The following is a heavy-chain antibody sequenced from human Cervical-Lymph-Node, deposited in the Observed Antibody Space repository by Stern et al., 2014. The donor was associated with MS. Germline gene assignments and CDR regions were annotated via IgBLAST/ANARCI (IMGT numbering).Heavy chain of an antibody. J-gene: IGHJ4*02. V-gene: IGHV2-26*01. Sequence: QVTLRESGPVLMKPTETLTLTCTVSGFSLSEDKMGVAWIRQPPGKALEWLAHVLSNDDKSYSESLMGRLTISRDTSMSQVVLTMTMMAPVDTATYYCARVHRGLMSGLDSWGQGTLVTVSS. CDR1: GFSLSEDKMG. D-gene: IGHD3/OR15-3a*01. CDR2: VLSNDDK. CDR3: ARVHRGLMSGLDS.